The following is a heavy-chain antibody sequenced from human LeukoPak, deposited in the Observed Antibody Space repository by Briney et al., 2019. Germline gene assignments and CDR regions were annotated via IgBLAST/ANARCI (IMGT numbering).Heavy chain of an antibody. CDR3: ARDRGYGGHPSWFDP. D-gene: IGHD5-12*01. V-gene: IGHV3-21*01. CDR2: IGISSNKI. CDR1: GFTLRSYT. J-gene: IGHJ5*02. Sequence: PGGSLRLSCAASGFTLRSYTMNWVRQAPGKGLEWVSSIGISSNKIYYADSVKGRFIISRDNAKNSVYLQMNSLRAKDTAVYYCARDRGYGGHPSWFDPWGQGTQVTVSS.